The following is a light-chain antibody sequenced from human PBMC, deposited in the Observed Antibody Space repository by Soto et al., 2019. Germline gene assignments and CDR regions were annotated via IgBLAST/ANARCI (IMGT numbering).Light chain of an antibody. CDR1: NSNIGSNY. J-gene: IGLJ2*01. Sequence: QSVLTQPPSASGTPGQRVTISCSGNNSNIGSNYVYWYQQLPGTAPKLLISSNNQRPSGVPDRFSGSKSGTSASLAISGLRSEDEANYYCASWDVSLGGPDVVFGGGTKLTVL. CDR3: ASWDVSLGGPDVV. V-gene: IGLV1-47*01. CDR2: SNN.